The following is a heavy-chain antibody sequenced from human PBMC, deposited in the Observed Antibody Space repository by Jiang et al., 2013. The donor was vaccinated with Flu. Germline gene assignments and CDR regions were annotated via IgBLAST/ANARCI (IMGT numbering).Heavy chain of an antibody. D-gene: IGHD3-22*01. Sequence: GAEVKKPGASVKVSCKASGYTFTSYGISWVRQAPGQGLEWMGWISAYNGNTNYAQKLQGRVTMTTDTSTSTAYMELRSLRSDDTAVYYCARFSYHYYYDSTAYFDLWGRGTLVTVSS. V-gene: IGHV1-18*01. CDR2: ISAYNGNT. CDR3: ARFSYHYYYDSTAYFDL. J-gene: IGHJ2*01. CDR1: GYTFTSYG.